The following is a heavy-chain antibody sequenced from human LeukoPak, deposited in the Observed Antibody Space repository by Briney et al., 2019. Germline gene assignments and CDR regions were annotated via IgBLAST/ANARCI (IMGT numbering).Heavy chain of an antibody. J-gene: IGHJ4*02. V-gene: IGHV1-69*13. Sequence: GASVKVSRKASGGTFSSYAISWVRQAPGQGLEWMGGIIPIFGTANYAQKFQGRVTITADESTSTAYMELSSLRSEDTAVYYCARALLWFGELLYLDYWGQGTLVTVSS. CDR1: GGTFSSYA. CDR2: IIPIFGTA. CDR3: ARALLWFGELLYLDY. D-gene: IGHD3-10*01.